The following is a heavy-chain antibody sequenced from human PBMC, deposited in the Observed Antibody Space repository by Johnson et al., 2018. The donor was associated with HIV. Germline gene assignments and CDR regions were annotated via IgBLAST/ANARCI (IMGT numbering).Heavy chain of an antibody. CDR1: GFTFSSYG. J-gene: IGHJ3*02. CDR2: IWYDGSNK. Sequence: QVQLVESGGGVVQPGRSLRLSCATSGFTFSSYGMHWVRQAPGKGLGWVAVIWYDGSNKYYADYVKGRFTISRDNSKNTLYLQMESLRVEDTAIYYCAKAWELLGRRAALDIWGQGTMVTVSS. V-gene: IGHV3-33*06. CDR3: AKAWELLGRRAALDI. D-gene: IGHD1-26*01.